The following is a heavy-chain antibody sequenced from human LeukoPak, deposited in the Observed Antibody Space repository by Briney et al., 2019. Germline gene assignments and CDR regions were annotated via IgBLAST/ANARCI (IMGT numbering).Heavy chain of an antibody. CDR3: ARGRIAAAGTWFDY. V-gene: IGHV4-39*07. J-gene: IGHJ4*02. CDR1: GGSISSSSYY. CDR2: IYYSGST. Sequence: SETLSLTCTVSGGSISSSSYYWGWIRQPPGKGLEWIGSIYYSGSTYYNPSLKSRVTISVDTSKNQFSLKLSSVTAADTAVYYCARGRIAAAGTWFDYWGQGTLVTVSS. D-gene: IGHD6-13*01.